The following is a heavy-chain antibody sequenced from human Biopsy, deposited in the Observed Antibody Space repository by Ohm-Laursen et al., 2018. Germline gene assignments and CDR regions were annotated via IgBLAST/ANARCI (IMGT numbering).Heavy chain of an antibody. Sequence: TLSLTCTVSGDSVTKYYWSWIRQPPGKGLEWIGHIYYSVRTNYNPSLQSRVSISVDTSRNQVSLTLSSVTAADTAVYYCARDSGILNYGNFKYYHYYGMDVWGQGTKVTASS. V-gene: IGHV4-59*02. CDR1: GDSVTKYY. D-gene: IGHD4-11*01. CDR2: IYYSVRT. CDR3: ARDSGILNYGNFKYYHYYGMDV. J-gene: IGHJ6*02.